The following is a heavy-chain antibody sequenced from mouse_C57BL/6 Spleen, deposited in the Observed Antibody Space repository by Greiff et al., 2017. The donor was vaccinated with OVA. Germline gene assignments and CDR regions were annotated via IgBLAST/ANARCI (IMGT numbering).Heavy chain of an antibody. CDR1: GYAFTNYL. CDR3: ATGPYNGSSPGWFAY. V-gene: IGHV1-54*01. Sequence: VQLQQSGAELVRPGTSVKVSCKASGYAFTNYLIEWVKQRPGQGLEWIGVINPGSGGTNYNEKFKGKATLTADKSSSTAYMQLSSLTSEDTAVYSCATGPYNGSSPGWFAYWGQGTLVTVSA. J-gene: IGHJ3*01. D-gene: IGHD1-1*01. CDR2: INPGSGGT.